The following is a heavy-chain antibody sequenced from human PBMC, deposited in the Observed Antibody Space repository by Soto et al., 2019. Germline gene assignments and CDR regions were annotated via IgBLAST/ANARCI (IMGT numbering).Heavy chain of an antibody. Sequence: PGGSLRLSCAASGFTFSSYAMSWVRQAPGKGLEWVSAISGSGGSTYYADSVKGRFTISRDNSKNTLYLQMNSLRAEDTAVYYCAIFDILTGYYTYWGQGTLVTVSS. J-gene: IGHJ4*02. CDR3: AIFDILTGYYTY. V-gene: IGHV3-23*01. CDR2: ISGSGGST. D-gene: IGHD3-9*01. CDR1: GFTFSSYA.